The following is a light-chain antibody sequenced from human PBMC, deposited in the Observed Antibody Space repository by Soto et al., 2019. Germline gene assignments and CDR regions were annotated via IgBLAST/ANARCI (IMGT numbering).Light chain of an antibody. CDR1: QTISSW. J-gene: IGKJ1*01. CDR2: KAS. CDR3: QHYNSYSEA. Sequence: DIQVTPSPFPPSGSVGDRGTITLRASQTISSWLAWYQQKPGKAPKLLIYKASTLKSGVPSRFSGSGSGTEFTLTISSLQPDDFATYYCQHYNSYSEAFGQGTKVDIK. V-gene: IGKV1-5*03.